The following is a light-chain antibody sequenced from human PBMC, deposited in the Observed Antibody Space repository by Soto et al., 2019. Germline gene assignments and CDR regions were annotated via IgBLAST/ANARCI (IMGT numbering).Light chain of an antibody. CDR1: QSVSSSY. V-gene: IGKV3-20*01. Sequence: EIVLTQSPGTLSLSPGERATLSCRASQSVSSSYLAWYQQKPGQAPRLLIYGASSRATGIADRFSGSGCGTDFPRTSRRLETEDVAVYYWQQYGSSPRTFGQGTKMEIK. J-gene: IGKJ2*01. CDR3: QQYGSSPRT. CDR2: GAS.